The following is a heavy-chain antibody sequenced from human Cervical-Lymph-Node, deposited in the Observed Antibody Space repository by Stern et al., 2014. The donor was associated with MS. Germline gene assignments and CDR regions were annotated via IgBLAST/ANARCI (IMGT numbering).Heavy chain of an antibody. CDR3: AIMGTNGIDV. J-gene: IGHJ6*02. D-gene: IGHD5-18*01. V-gene: IGHV1-18*01. CDR2: ISSYKGNT. CDR1: GDTFGTYG. Sequence: VQLVESGTEVKKPGASVKVSCKASGDTFGTYGVNWVRQAPGQRLEWLGWISSYKGNTNYAQRLQGRVTLTTDTSTTTAYMELRSLRSDDTAVYYCAIMGTNGIDVWGQGTTVTVSS.